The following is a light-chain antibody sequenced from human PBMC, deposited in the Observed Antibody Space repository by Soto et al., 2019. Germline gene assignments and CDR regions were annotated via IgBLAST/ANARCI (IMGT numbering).Light chain of an antibody. CDR1: QTISTL. CDR2: KAS. CDR3: QQDSTYPWT. V-gene: IGKV1-5*03. Sequence: DIQMTQSPSTLSASVGDRVTITCRASQTISTLLAWYQQRPGKAPNLLIYKASSLESGVPSRYSGSGSGTELTLTISSLQPDDFATYFCQQDSTYPWTFGQGTKVEVK. J-gene: IGKJ1*01.